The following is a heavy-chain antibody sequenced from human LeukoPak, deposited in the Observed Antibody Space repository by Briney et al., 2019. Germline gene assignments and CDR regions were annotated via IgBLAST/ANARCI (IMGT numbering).Heavy chain of an antibody. CDR3: ARDFNDGSGSYYTDY. CDR2: INPSGGST. D-gene: IGHD3-10*01. V-gene: IGHV1-46*01. Sequence: ASVKVSCKASGYTFTSYYMHWVRQAPGQGLEWMGIINPSGGSTSYAQKFQGRVTMTRDTSTSTVYMELSSLRSEDTAVYYCARDFNDGSGSYYTDYWGQGTLITVSS. J-gene: IGHJ4*02. CDR1: GYTFTSYY.